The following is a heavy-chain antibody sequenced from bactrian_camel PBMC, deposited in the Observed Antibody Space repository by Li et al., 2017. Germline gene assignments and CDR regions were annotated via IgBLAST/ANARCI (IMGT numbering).Heavy chain of an antibody. Sequence: VQLVESGGSSVQAGESLRLACTGSGFTFRTSRMGWYRQSPRNPCEMVSNVNSDGTTVYDDSVKGRFTISRDNAKNLLYLQMNSLKPEDTAVYYCAAVPCNSYVARTWARSPPEVKDFAYWGTGTQVTVS. J-gene: IGHJ6*01. D-gene: IGHD2*01. V-gene: IGHV3S55*01. CDR2: VNSDGTT. CDR3: AAVPCNSYVARTWARSPPEVKDFAY. CDR1: GFTFRTSR.